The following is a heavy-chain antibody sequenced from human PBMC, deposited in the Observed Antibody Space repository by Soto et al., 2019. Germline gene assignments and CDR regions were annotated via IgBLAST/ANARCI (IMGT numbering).Heavy chain of an antibody. D-gene: IGHD3-10*01. J-gene: IGHJ6*04. CDR1: GGSISSGGYY. V-gene: IGHV4-31*03. CDR3: ARDRVLLWFGALLRYYGMDV. Sequence: SETLSLTCTVSGGSISSGGYYWSWIRQHPGKGLEWIGYIYYSGSTYYNPSLKSRVTISVDTSKNQFSLKLSSVTAADTAVYYCARDRVLLWFGALLRYYGMDVWGKGTTVTVSS. CDR2: IYYSGST.